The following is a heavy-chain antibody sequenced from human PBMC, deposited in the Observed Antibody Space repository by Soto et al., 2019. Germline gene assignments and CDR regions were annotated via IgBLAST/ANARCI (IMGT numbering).Heavy chain of an antibody. CDR3: AKRRGAGGHFDY. Sequence: DVHLLESGGGLVQPEGSLRLSCAASGFTFSSYAMGGVRQGPGKGLEWVAVVSIGGSTHYADSVRGRFTISTDNPKNTLSLKMNSLTDKDTAVYFCAKRRGAGGHFDYWGQGALVTVSS. D-gene: IGHD2-15*01. CDR2: VSIGGST. CDR1: GFTFSSYA. J-gene: IGHJ4*02. V-gene: IGHV3-23*01.